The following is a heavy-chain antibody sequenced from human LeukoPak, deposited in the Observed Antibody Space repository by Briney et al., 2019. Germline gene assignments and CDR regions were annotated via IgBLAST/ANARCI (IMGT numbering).Heavy chain of an antibody. J-gene: IGHJ3*02. Sequence: PSETLSLTCTVSGGSISSSSYYWGWIRQPPGKGLEWIGSIYYSGSTYYNPSLKSRVTISVDTPKNQFSLKLSSVTAADTAVYYCATTPYYYDSSGYYSDAFDIWGQGTMVTVSS. V-gene: IGHV4-39*01. CDR1: GGSISSSSYY. CDR2: IYYSGST. CDR3: ATTPYYYDSSGYYSDAFDI. D-gene: IGHD3-22*01.